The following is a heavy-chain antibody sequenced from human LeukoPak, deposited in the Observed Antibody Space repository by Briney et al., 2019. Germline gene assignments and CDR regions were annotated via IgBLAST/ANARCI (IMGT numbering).Heavy chain of an antibody. CDR1: GFTFSGYS. J-gene: IGHJ4*02. Sequence: GGSLRLSCAASGFTFSGYSMNWVRQAPGKGLEWVSYISSSGSTIYYADSVKGRFTISRDNAKNTLYLQMNSLRAEDTAVYYCARDLVVATGPDYWGQGTLVTVSS. D-gene: IGHD5-12*01. CDR2: ISSSGSTI. CDR3: ARDLVVATGPDY. V-gene: IGHV3-48*04.